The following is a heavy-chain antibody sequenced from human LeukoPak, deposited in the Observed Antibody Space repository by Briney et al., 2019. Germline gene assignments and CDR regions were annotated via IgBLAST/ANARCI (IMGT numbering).Heavy chain of an antibody. V-gene: IGHV1-46*01. CDR3: ARDITAYNWNYAVDY. J-gene: IGHJ4*02. D-gene: IGHD1-7*01. CDR1: GYTFTAFY. CDR2: INPSGGST. Sequence: ASVKVSCKASGYTFTAFYLHWVRQAPGQGLEWMGIINPSGGSTSYAQKFQGRVTMTTDTSTSTAYMELRSLRSDDTAVYYCARDITAYNWNYAVDYWGQGTLVTVSS.